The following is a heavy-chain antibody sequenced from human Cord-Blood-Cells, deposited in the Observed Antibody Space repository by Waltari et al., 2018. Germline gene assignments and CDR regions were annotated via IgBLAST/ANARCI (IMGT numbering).Heavy chain of an antibody. V-gene: IGHV3-53*01. Sequence: EVQLVGSGGGLIQPGGSLRLSCAASGFTVSCDYMGWVRQALGKGLGWVAVIYSGGSTYYADSVKGRFTISRDNSKNTLYLQMNSLRAEDTAVYYCARDLTGGLYYYYGMDVWGQGTTVTVSS. CDR2: IYSGGST. D-gene: IGHD3-9*01. J-gene: IGHJ6*02. CDR3: ARDLTGGLYYYYGMDV. CDR1: GFTVSCDY.